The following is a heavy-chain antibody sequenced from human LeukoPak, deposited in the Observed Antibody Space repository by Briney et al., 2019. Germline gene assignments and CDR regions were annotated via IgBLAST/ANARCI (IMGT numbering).Heavy chain of an antibody. D-gene: IGHD5-12*01. V-gene: IGHV4-34*01. Sequence: SETLSLTCAVYGGSFSGYYWSWIRQPPGKGLEWIGEINHSGSTNYNPSLKSRVTISVDTSKNQFSLKLSSATAADTAVYYCARGISGYDYGDYWGQGTLVTVSS. CDR2: INHSGST. CDR3: ARGISGYDYGDY. CDR1: GGSFSGYY. J-gene: IGHJ4*02.